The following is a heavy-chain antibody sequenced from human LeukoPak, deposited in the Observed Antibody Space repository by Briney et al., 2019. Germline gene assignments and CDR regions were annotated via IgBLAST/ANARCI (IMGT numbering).Heavy chain of an antibody. CDR3: ARDSSSLVFDY. CDR2: IYYSGST. D-gene: IGHD6-6*01. CDR1: GGSISSGDYY. J-gene: IGHJ4*02. Sequence: PSETLSLTCTVPGGSISSGDYYWSWIRQPPGKGLEWIGYIYYSGSTYYNPSLKSRVTISVDTSKNQFSLKLSSVTAADTAVYYCARDSSSLVFDYWGQGTLVTVSS. V-gene: IGHV4-30-4*08.